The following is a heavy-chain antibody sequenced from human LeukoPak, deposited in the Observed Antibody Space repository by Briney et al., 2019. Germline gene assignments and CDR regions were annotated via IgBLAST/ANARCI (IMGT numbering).Heavy chain of an antibody. J-gene: IGHJ4*02. CDR2: ISSSSSTI. V-gene: IGHV3-48*02. CDR1: GGSISSSN. Sequence: PSGTLSRTCAVSGGSISSSNWWSWVRQAPGKGLEWVSYISSSSSTIYYADSVKGRFTISRDNAKNSLCLQMNSLRDEDTAVYYCTRGFYYDTSSYYYEGDYWGQGTLVTVSS. D-gene: IGHD3-22*01. CDR3: TRGFYYDTSSYYYEGDY.